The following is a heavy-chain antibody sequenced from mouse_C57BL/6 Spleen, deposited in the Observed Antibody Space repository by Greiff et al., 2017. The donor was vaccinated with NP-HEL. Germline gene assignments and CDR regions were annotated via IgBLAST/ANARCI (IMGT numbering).Heavy chain of an antibody. CDR2: IDPSDSET. J-gene: IGHJ1*03. D-gene: IGHD2-3*01. V-gene: IGHV1-52*01. Sequence: VQLQQPGAELVRPGSSVKLSCKASGYTFTSYWMHWVKQRPIQGLEWIGNIDPSDSETHYNQKFKDKATLTVDKSSSTGYMQLSSLTSEDSAVYYCARGGTIYDGPLWYFDVWGTGTTVTVAS. CDR1: GYTFTSYW. CDR3: ARGGTIYDGPLWYFDV.